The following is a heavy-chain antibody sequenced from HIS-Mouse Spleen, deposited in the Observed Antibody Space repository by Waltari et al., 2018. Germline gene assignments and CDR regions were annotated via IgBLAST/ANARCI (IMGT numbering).Heavy chain of an antibody. CDR2: ISYDGSNK. CDR3: AKKPPPLPVRDAFDI. D-gene: IGHD3-10*01. Sequence: QVQLVESGGGVVQPGRSLRLSCAASGFTFSSYAMHWVRQAPGEGLEWVAVISYDGSNKYYADSGKSRLTISRDKSKNTLYLQMNSLRAEDTAVYYCAKKPPPLPVRDAFDIWGQGTMVTVSS. V-gene: IGHV3-30*04. J-gene: IGHJ3*02. CDR1: GFTFSSYA.